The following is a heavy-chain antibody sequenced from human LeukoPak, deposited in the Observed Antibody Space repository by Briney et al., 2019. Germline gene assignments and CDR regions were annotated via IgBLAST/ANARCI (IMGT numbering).Heavy chain of an antibody. CDR3: ARDPSSWYFDL. Sequence: PSQTLSVTCTVSGGSISTTYLSWLRQPAGKGLEWIGRIYTSGNTNYNPSLKSRVTMSVDTSKNQFSLRLASVTAADTALYYCARDPSSWYFDLWGRGTLVTVSS. CDR2: IYTSGNT. V-gene: IGHV4-4*07. CDR1: GGSISTTY. J-gene: IGHJ2*01.